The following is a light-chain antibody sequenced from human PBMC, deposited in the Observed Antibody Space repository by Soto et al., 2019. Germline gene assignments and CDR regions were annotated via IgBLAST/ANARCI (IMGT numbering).Light chain of an antibody. Sequence: EILMTQSPATLSVSPGERVTLSCGASQSVGTNVAWYQQRRGQGPSLLIYGASIRATGVPARFSGSGSGTGFTLTINGLQSEDCDVYSCQQYHSWPPWTFGRGTKVDIK. J-gene: IGKJ1*01. CDR3: QQYHSWPPWT. CDR1: QSVGTN. CDR2: GAS. V-gene: IGKV3-15*01.